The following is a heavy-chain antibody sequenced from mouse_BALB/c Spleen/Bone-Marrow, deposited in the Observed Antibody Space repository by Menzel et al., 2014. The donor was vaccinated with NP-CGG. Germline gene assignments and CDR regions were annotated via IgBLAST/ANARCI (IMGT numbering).Heavy chain of an antibody. V-gene: IGHV1S81*02. CDR2: INPSNGRT. J-gene: IGHJ4*01. D-gene: IGHD4-1*01. Sequence: QVQLQQSGDELVKPGASVKLSCMASGFTFTSYWIHWVKQRPGQGPEWIGEINPSNGRTNYNEKFKGKATLTADKSSSTAYMQLSSLTSEDSAVYFCARLGRDYAMDYWGQGTSVTVSS. CDR3: ARLGRDYAMDY. CDR1: GFTFTSYW.